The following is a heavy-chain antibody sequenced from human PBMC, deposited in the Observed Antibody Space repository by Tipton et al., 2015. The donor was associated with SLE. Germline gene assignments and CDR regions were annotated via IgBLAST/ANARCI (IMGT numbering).Heavy chain of an antibody. J-gene: IGHJ4*02. Sequence: TLSLTCTVSGGSISSSGYDWGWIRQPPGKGLEWIGSFYHSGSTYYNPSLKSRVTISVNTSKNQFSLRLSSVTAADTAMFYCASGTLEWSHEPDYWGQGTLVTVSS. CDR2: FYHSGST. V-gene: IGHV4-39*07. D-gene: IGHD3-3*01. CDR1: GGSISSSGYD. CDR3: ASGTLEWSHEPDY.